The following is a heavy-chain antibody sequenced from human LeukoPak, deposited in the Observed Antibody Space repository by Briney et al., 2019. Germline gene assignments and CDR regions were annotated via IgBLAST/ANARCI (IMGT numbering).Heavy chain of an antibody. CDR2: IYSGGTT. CDR3: ARGAVTPVKVRFWYFDL. J-gene: IGHJ2*01. V-gene: IGHV3-53*01. D-gene: IGHD6-19*01. Sequence: GGSLRLSCAASGFSVTDNYMIRVRQAPGKGLEWVSAIYSGGTTSYADSVKGRFTISRDNSKNTLYLQMNSLRAEDTAVYHCARGAVTPVKVRFWYFDLWGRGTLVTVPS. CDR1: GFSVTDNY.